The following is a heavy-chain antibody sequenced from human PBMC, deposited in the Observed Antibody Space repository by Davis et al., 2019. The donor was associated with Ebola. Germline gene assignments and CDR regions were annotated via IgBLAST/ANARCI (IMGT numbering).Heavy chain of an antibody. CDR2: FDRDGSST. Sequence: GESLKTPCAASGFTFSSYWMHWVRQAPGKGLVWVSRFDRDGSSTNYADSVKGRFTISRDNGENTLILQMNSLGAEDTGVYYWARGSLHRDVSWGGGDFYYGFDVWGKGTTVTVSS. D-gene: IGHD6-13*01. CDR3: ARGSLHRDVSWGGGDFYYGFDV. J-gene: IGHJ6*04. CDR1: GFTFSSYW. V-gene: IGHV3-74*01.